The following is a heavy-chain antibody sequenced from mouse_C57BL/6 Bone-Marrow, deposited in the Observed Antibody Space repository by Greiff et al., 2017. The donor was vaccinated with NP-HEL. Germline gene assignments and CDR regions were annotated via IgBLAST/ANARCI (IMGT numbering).Heavy chain of an antibody. Sequence: EVQVVESGGGLVQPGGSLKLSCAASGFTFSDYYMYWVRQTPEKRLEWVAYISNGGGSTYYPDTVKGRFTISRDNAKNTLYLQMSRLKSEDTAMEYCARRADYDGFYYAMDDWGQGTSVTVSS. D-gene: IGHD2-4*01. CDR1: GFTFSDYY. V-gene: IGHV5-12*01. CDR2: ISNGGGST. J-gene: IGHJ4*01. CDR3: ARRADYDGFYYAMDD.